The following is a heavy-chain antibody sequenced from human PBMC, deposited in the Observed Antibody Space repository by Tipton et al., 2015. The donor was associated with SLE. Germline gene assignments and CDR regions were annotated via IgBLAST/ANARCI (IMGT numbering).Heavy chain of an antibody. CDR2: IYHSGST. Sequence: TLSLTCTVSGGSIGSSSYYWGWIRQSPGKGLEWIGSIYHSGSTYYNPSLKSRVTISVDTSKNQFSLNLSSVTAADMAVYYCAKHYFDSSGSYLFFDYWGQGTLVTVSS. D-gene: IGHD3-22*01. CDR3: AKHYFDSSGSYLFFDY. CDR1: GGSIGSSSYY. V-gene: IGHV4-39*01. J-gene: IGHJ4*02.